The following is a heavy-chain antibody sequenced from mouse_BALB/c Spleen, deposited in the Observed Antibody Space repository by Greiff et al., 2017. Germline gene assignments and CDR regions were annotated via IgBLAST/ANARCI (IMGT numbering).Heavy chain of an antibody. CDR2: ISTYYGDA. D-gene: IGHD1-1*01. Sequence: QVQLQQSGAELVRPGVSVKISCKGSGYTFTDYAMHWVKQSHAKSLEWIGVISTYYGDASYNQKFKGKATMTVDKSSSTAYMELARLTSEDSAIYYCARGDGSSPSWFAYWGQGTLVTVSA. CDR3: ARGDGSSPSWFAY. CDR1: GYTFTDYA. J-gene: IGHJ3*01. V-gene: IGHV1S137*01.